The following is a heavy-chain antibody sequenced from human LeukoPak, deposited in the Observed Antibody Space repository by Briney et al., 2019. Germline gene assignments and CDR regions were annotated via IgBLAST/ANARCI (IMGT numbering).Heavy chain of an antibody. J-gene: IGHJ4*02. CDR3: AKDQVVPFDY. V-gene: IGHV3-30*18. D-gene: IGHD2-2*01. Sequence: AGGSLRLSCAAAGLTFRSYGMHWVRQAPGKGLEWVTHISYDGSNNYYRESVKGRFTISRDNSKNTLYLQMNSLRAEDTAVYFCAKDQVVPFDYWGQGTLVTVSS. CDR2: ISYDGSNN. CDR1: GLTFRSYG.